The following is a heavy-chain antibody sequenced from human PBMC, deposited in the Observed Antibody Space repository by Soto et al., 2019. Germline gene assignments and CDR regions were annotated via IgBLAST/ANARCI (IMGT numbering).Heavy chain of an antibody. J-gene: IGHJ4*02. Sequence: QVTLKESGPVLVKPTETLTLTCTVSGFSLSNASMGVSWIRQPPGKALEWLAHIFSNDEKSYSTSLKSRLTISKDTSKSQVVLTMTNMDPVDTATYYCARIQRSYSSGWYELGTFDYWGQGTLVTVSS. D-gene: IGHD6-19*01. CDR1: GFSLSNASMG. CDR2: IFSNDEK. V-gene: IGHV2-26*01. CDR3: ARIQRSYSSGWYELGTFDY.